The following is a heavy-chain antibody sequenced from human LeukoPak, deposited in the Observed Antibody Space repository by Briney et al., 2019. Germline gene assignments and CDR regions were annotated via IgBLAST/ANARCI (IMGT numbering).Heavy chain of an antibody. Sequence: SVKVSCKASGGTFSSYAISWVRQAPGQGLEWMGGIIPIFGTANYAQKLQGGVTMTTDTSTSTAYMELRSLRSDDTAVYYCARDQAAWNYYDSSGYYPNWFDPWGQGTLVTVSS. CDR2: IIPIFGTA. CDR1: GGTFSSYA. D-gene: IGHD3-22*01. CDR3: ARDQAAWNYYDSSGYYPNWFDP. V-gene: IGHV1-69*05. J-gene: IGHJ5*02.